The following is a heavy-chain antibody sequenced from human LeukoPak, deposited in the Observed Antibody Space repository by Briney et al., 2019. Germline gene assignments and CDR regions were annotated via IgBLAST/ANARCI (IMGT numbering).Heavy chain of an antibody. Sequence: PSETLSLTCTVSGGSISSSSYYWGWIRQPPGKGLEWIGSIYYSGSTYYNPSLKSRVTISVDTSKNQLSLKLSSVTAADTAVYYCARGARGARDYYFDYWGQGTLVTVSS. J-gene: IGHJ4*02. D-gene: IGHD3-10*01. CDR3: ARGARGARDYYFDY. CDR2: IYYSGST. V-gene: IGHV4-39*01. CDR1: GGSISSSSYY.